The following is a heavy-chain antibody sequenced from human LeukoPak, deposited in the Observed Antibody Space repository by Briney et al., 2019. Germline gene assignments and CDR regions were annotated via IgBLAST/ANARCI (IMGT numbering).Heavy chain of an antibody. CDR1: GFTFSNHA. V-gene: IGHV3-23*03. J-gene: IGHJ4*02. Sequence: GGSLRLSCAASGFTFSNHAMSWVRQAPGKGLKWVAVIIGGGRTTEYEDFVKGRFTISRDNSKNTLSLQMNSLTVEDTAIYFCAKNVVVKRYIDFWGQGTLVTVSS. CDR2: IIGGGRTT. D-gene: IGHD2-15*01. CDR3: AKNVVVKRYIDF.